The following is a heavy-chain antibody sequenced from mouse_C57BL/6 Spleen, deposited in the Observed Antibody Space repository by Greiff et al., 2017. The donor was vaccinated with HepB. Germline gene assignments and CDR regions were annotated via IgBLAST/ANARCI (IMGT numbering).Heavy chain of an antibody. CDR2: IYPGDGDT. J-gene: IGHJ4*01. Sequence: VKLQESGAELVKPGASVKISCKASGYAFSSYWMNWVKQRPGKGLEWIGQIYPGDGDTNYNGKFKGKATLTADKSSSTAYMQLSSLTSEDSAVYFCAYYSNYYYAMDYWGQGTSVTVSS. CDR3: AYYSNYYYAMDY. CDR1: GYAFSSYW. D-gene: IGHD2-5*01. V-gene: IGHV1-80*01.